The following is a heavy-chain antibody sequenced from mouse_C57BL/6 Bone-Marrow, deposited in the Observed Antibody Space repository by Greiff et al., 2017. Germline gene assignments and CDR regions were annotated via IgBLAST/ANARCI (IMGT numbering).Heavy chain of an antibody. Sequence: EVQLVESGGGLVKPGGSLKLSCAASGFTFSSYAMSWVRQTPEKRLEWVATLSDGGSYTYYPDNVKGRFTISRDNAKNNLYLQMSHLKSEDTAMYYCARGTDYGSSDYWGQGTTLTVSS. CDR3: ARGTDYGSSDY. J-gene: IGHJ2*01. D-gene: IGHD1-1*01. CDR1: GFTFSSYA. CDR2: LSDGGSYT. V-gene: IGHV5-4*01.